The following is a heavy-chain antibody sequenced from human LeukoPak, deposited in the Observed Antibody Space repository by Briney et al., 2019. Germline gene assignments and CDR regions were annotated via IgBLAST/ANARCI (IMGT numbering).Heavy chain of an antibody. CDR2: NYYGESA. V-gene: IGHV4-39*01. J-gene: IGHJ4*02. D-gene: IGHD4-17*01. CDR1: GGSISLTTYY. Sequence: PSETLSLTCTVSGGSISLTTYYWAWLRQPPGKGLEWIGTNYYGESANYIPSPKSRVTISVDTSRDQFSLRLTSVTAADTAVYFCAGNYGDPTYFDYWGQGILVTVSS. CDR3: AGNYGDPTYFDY.